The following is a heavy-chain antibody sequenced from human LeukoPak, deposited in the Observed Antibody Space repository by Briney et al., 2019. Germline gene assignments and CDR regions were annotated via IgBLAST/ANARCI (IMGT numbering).Heavy chain of an antibody. Sequence: PGGSLRLSCAASGFTFSSYEMNWVRQAPGKGLEWVSYISSSGSTIYYADSVKGRFTVSRDNAKNSLYLQMNSLRAEDTAVYYCAELGITMIGGVWGKGTTVTISS. D-gene: IGHD3-10*02. J-gene: IGHJ6*04. CDR3: AELGITMIGGV. CDR1: GFTFSSYE. V-gene: IGHV3-48*03. CDR2: ISSSGSTI.